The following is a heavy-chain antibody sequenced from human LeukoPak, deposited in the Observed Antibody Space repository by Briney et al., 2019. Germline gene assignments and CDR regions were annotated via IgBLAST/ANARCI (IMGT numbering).Heavy chain of an antibody. CDR2: IGPTGFDR. CDR1: GLTFSTSG. D-gene: IGHD1-14*01. V-gene: IGHV3-21*06. CDR3: ATETNGRHYDY. Sequence: GGSLRLSCTTSGLTFSTSGFNWVRQAPGKGLEWVASIGPTGFDRYHADSIKGRFTISRDNANNFLYLQMNSLRADDTAVYYCATETNGRHYDYWGQGTLLTVSS. J-gene: IGHJ4*02.